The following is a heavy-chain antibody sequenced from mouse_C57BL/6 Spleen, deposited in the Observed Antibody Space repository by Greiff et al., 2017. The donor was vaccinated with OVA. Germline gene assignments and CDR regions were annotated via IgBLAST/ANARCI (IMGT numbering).Heavy chain of an antibody. Sequence: QVQLQQPGAELVKPGASVKMSCKASGYTFTSYWITWVKQRPGQGLEWIGDIYPGSGSTNYNEKFKSKATLTVDTSSSTAYMQLSSLTSEDSAVYYCARDTYYSNWRYYFDYWGQGTTLTVSS. D-gene: IGHD2-5*01. CDR3: ARDTYYSNWRYYFDY. J-gene: IGHJ2*01. CDR1: GYTFTSYW. CDR2: IYPGSGST. V-gene: IGHV1-55*01.